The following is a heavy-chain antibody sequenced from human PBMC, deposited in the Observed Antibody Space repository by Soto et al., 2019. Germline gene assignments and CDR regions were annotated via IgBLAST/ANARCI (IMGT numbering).Heavy chain of an antibody. V-gene: IGHV3-48*03. CDR2: ISSSGSTI. CDR3: ARQGGYCSGGSCC. CDR1: GFTFSSYE. D-gene: IGHD2-15*01. Sequence: GGSLRLSCAASGFTFSSYEMNWVRQAPGKGLEWVSYISSSGSTIYYADSVKGRFTISRDNAKNSLYLQMNSLRAEDTAVYYCARQGGYCSGGSCCWGQGTLVTVSS. J-gene: IGHJ4*02.